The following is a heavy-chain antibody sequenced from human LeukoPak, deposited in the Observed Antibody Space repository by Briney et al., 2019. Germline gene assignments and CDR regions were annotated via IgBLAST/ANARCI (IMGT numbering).Heavy chain of an antibody. CDR3: ARLFSGSFFFDY. V-gene: IGHV3-7*01. J-gene: IGHJ4*02. CDR2: IKPDGSED. D-gene: IGHD1-26*01. CDR1: GFSVSRYW. Sequence: GGSLRLSCAASGFSVSRYWMSWVRQAPGKGREWVASIKPDGSEDQYVDSVKGRFTISRDNAKNSLYLQMNSLSAEDTAVYYCARLFSGSFFFDYWGQGTLVTVSS.